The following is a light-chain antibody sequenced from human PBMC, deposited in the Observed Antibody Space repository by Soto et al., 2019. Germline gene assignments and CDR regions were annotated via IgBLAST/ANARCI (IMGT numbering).Light chain of an antibody. J-gene: IGKJ2*01. Sequence: EIVLTQSPGTLSLSPGERATLSCRASQSVSSSYLAWHQQKPGQAPRLLISAASSRATGIPDRFSGSGSGTDFTLTISRLEPEDFAVYYCQQYYSTPYTFGQGTKLEIK. CDR2: AAS. V-gene: IGKV3-20*01. CDR1: QSVSSSY. CDR3: QQYYSTPYT.